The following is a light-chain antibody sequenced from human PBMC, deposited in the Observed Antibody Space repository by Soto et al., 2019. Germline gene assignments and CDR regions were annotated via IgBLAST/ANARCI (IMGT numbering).Light chain of an antibody. CDR1: QSLDSW. J-gene: IGKJ1*01. CDR3: QQYHSFST. V-gene: IGKV1-5*03. CDR2: KTS. Sequence: DIRMTQSPSTLSASVEDRVTITCRASQSLDSWLAWYQQKPGKPPKLLIYKTSILEFGVPSRFSDSGSGTLFTLTISSLQPDDFATYYCQQYHSFSTFGQGTKVEIK.